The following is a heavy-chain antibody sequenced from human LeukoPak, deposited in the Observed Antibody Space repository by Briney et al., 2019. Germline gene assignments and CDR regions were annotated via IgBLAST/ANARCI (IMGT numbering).Heavy chain of an antibody. CDR2: IYHSGST. CDR1: GGSISSSNW. J-gene: IGHJ4*02. Sequence: NPSETLSLTCAVSGGSISSSNWWSWVRQPPGKGLEWIGEIYHSGSTNYNPSLKSRVTISVDKSKNQFSLKLSSVTAADTAVYCCARGIAARPLYYFDYWGQGTLVTVSS. D-gene: IGHD6-6*01. CDR3: ARGIAARPLYYFDY. V-gene: IGHV4-4*01.